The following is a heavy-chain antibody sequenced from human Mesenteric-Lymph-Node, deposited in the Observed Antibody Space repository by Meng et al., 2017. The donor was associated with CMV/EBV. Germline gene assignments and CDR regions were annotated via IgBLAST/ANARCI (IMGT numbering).Heavy chain of an antibody. CDR2: IYYSGST. V-gene: IGHV4-59*01. D-gene: IGHD3-22*01. Sequence: SETLSLTCTVSGGSISFYYWSWIRQPPGKGLEWIGSIYYSGSTNYNSSVKSRVTVSVDTSKNQFSLRLSSVTAADTAVYYCARDTYYYDSSGDALDIWGQGTMVTVSS. CDR3: ARDTYYYDSSGDALDI. J-gene: IGHJ3*02. CDR1: GGSISFYY.